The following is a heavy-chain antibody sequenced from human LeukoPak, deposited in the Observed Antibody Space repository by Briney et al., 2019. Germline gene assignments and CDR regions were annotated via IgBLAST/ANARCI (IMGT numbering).Heavy chain of an antibody. Sequence: KPSETLSLTCAVSGYSISSGYYWGWIRQPPGKGLEWIGSIYHSGSTYYNPSLKSRVTISVDTSKNQFSLKLSSVTAADTAVYYCARDVGIAAAYDYWGQGTPVTVSS. D-gene: IGHD6-13*01. CDR3: ARDVGIAAAYDY. V-gene: IGHV4-38-2*02. CDR1: GYSISSGYY. J-gene: IGHJ4*02. CDR2: IYHSGST.